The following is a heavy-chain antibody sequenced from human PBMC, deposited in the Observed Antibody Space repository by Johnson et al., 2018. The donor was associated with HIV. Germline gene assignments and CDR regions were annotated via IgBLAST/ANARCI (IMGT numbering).Heavy chain of an antibody. CDR1: RFTISSYA. Sequence: QVQLVESGGGLVKPGGSLRLSCAASRFTISSYAMHWVRQAPGTGLEWVAVVSYDGHNKYYADSVQGRFTISRYNAKNSLYLQMNSLRAEDTALYYCARSVGYYDSSGYYYVDAFDIWGQGTMVTVSS. J-gene: IGHJ3*02. V-gene: IGHV3-30*04. D-gene: IGHD3-22*01. CDR2: VSYDGHNK. CDR3: ARSVGYYDSSGYYYVDAFDI.